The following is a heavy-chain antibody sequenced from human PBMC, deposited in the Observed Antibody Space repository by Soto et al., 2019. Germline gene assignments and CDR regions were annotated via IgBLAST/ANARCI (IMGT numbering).Heavy chain of an antibody. CDR2: INPNSGDT. J-gene: IGHJ4*02. Sequence: ASVKVSCTASGYIFTGYYMHWVRQAPGQGLEWMGWINPNSGDTNYTQKFQGWVTMTRDTSISTAYMELSRLRSDDTAVYYCATSRISIAVAGETEYYFDYWGQGTLVTVSS. CDR3: ATSRISIAVAGETEYYFDY. CDR1: GYIFTGYY. D-gene: IGHD6-19*01. V-gene: IGHV1-2*04.